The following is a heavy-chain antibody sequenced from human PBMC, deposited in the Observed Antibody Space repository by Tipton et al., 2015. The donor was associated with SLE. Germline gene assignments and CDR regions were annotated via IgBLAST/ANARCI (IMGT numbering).Heavy chain of an antibody. Sequence: TLSLTCAVYGGSFSGYYWSWIRQPPGKGLEWIGEINHSGSTNYNPSLKSRVTISVDTSKNQFSLKLSSVTAADTAVYYCARGKDIVVARDAFDIWGQGTMVTVSP. V-gene: IGHV4-34*01. D-gene: IGHD2-15*01. CDR3: ARGKDIVVARDAFDI. J-gene: IGHJ3*02. CDR1: GGSFSGYY. CDR2: INHSGST.